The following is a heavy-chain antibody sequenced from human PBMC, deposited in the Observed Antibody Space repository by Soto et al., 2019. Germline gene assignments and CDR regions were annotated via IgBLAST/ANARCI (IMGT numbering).Heavy chain of an antibody. CDR1: GYSFTSYW. D-gene: IGHD4-4*01. V-gene: IGHV5-10-1*01. J-gene: IGHJ6*01. CDR2: IDPSDSYT. Sequence: GESLKISCKGSGYSFTSYWISWVRQMPGKGLEWMGRIDPSDSYTNYSPSFQGHVTISADKSISTAYLQWSSLKASDTAMYYCATMTTVTDYYYYGMDVCGQGTTGTVSS. CDR3: ATMTTVTDYYYYGMDV.